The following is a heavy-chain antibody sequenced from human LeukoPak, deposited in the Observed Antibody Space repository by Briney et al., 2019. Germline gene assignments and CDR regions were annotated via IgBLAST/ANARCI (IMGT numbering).Heavy chain of an antibody. V-gene: IGHV4-39*07. CDR1: YGSISDISYY. CDR3: ASGIVGATGY. CDR2: IYYSGRT. J-gene: IGHJ4*02. Sequence: SETLSLTCTVSYGSISDISYYWGWIRQPPGKGLEWIGSIYYSGRTYYNSSLKSRVTISVDTSKNQFSLKVTSVTAADTAVYYCASGIVGATGYWGQGTLVTVSS. D-gene: IGHD1-26*01.